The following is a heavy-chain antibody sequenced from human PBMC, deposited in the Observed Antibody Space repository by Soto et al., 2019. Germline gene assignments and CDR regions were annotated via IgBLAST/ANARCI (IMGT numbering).Heavy chain of an antibody. CDR3: AKAFGTYYFDH. CDR1: GFTFSSNA. CDR2: IGSSGATT. J-gene: IGHJ4*02. V-gene: IGHV3-23*01. Sequence: EVQLLESGGGVVQPGGSLRLSCVASGFTFSSNAMRWVRQAPGKGLEWVSAIGSSGATTYYADSEKGRFTISRDNSKNTVYLQMNSLRVEDTAVYYCAKAFGTYYFDHWGEGTLVAVSS. D-gene: IGHD3-16*01.